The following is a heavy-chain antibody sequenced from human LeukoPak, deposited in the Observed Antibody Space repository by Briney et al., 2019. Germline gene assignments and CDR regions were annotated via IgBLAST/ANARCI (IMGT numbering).Heavy chain of an antibody. CDR2: ISGSGGST. V-gene: IGHV3-23*01. Sequence: EGSLRLSCAASGFTFSSYAMSWVRQAPGKGLEWVSAISGSGGSTYYADSVKGRFTISRDNSKNTLYLQMNSLRAEDTAVYYCANGGATTSYFGYWGQGTLVTVSS. CDR1: GFTFSSYA. J-gene: IGHJ4*02. CDR3: ANGGATTSYFGY. D-gene: IGHD1-26*01.